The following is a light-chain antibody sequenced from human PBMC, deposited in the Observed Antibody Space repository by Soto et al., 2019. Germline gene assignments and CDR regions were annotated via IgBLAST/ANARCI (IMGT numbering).Light chain of an antibody. CDR1: QSVSSSY. CDR3: QQYGSSPPIT. V-gene: IGKV3-20*01. J-gene: IGKJ5*01. Sequence: EIVLTQSPGTLSLSPGERATLSCRASQSVSSSYLAWYQQKPRQAPRLLIYGASSRATGIPDRFSGSGSGTDFTLTISRPEPEDFAVYFCQQYGSSPPITFGQGTRLEIK. CDR2: GAS.